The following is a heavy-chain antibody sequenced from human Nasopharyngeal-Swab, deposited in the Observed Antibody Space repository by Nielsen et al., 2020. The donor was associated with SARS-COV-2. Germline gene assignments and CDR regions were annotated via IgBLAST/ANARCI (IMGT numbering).Heavy chain of an antibody. D-gene: IGHD6-13*01. Sequence: GGSLRLSRAASGFTFSSYAMSWVRQAPGKGLEWVSAISGSGGSTYYADSVKGRFTISRDNSKNTLYLQMNSLRAEDTAVYYCAKTISSSWYGEDYWGQGTLVTVSS. CDR2: ISGSGGST. J-gene: IGHJ4*02. CDR1: GFTFSSYA. CDR3: AKTISSSWYGEDY. V-gene: IGHV3-23*01.